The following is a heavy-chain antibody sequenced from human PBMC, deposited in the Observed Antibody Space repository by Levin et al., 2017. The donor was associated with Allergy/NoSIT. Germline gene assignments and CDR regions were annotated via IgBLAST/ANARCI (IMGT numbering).Heavy chain of an antibody. J-gene: IGHJ4*02. CDR3: ARDPLLTIVGATWEGYYFDY. V-gene: IGHV3-33*01. D-gene: IGHD1-26*01. CDR2: IWYDGSNK. CDR1: GFTFSSYG. Sequence: SGGSLRLSCAASGFTFSSYGMHWVRQAPGKGLEWVAVIWYDGSNKYYADSVKGRFTISRDNSKNTLYLQMNSLRAEDTAVYYCARDPLLTIVGATWEGYYFDYWGQGTLVTVSS.